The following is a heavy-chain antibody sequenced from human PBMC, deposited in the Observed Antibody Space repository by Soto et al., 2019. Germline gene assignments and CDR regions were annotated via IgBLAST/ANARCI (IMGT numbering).Heavy chain of an antibody. CDR1: GFTFSSYS. Sequence: PGGSLRLSCAASGFTFSSYSMSWVRQAPGKGLEWVSSISSSSSYIYYADSVKGRFTISRDNAKNSLYLQMNSLRAEDTAVYYCARDYSVTYYYDSSGINWFDPWGQGTLVTVSS. CDR3: ARDYSVTYYYDSSGINWFDP. V-gene: IGHV3-21*01. D-gene: IGHD3-22*01. J-gene: IGHJ5*02. CDR2: ISSSSSYI.